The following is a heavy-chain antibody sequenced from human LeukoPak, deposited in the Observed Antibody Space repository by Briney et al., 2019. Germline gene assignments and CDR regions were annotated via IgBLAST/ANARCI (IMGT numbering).Heavy chain of an antibody. CDR1: GGSISSGGYY. CDR3: ARADSGWFLS. V-gene: IGHV4-31*03. Sequence: SETLSLTCTVSGGSISSGGYYWSWIRQHPGKGLEWIGYIYYSGSTYYNPSLKSRVTISVDTSKNQFSLKLSSVTAADTAVYYCARADSGWFLSWGQGTLVTVSS. D-gene: IGHD6-19*01. CDR2: IYYSGST. J-gene: IGHJ5*01.